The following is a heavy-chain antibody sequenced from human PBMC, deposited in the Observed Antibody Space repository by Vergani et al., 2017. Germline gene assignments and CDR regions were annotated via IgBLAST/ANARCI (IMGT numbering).Heavy chain of an antibody. D-gene: IGHD4-17*01. J-gene: IGHJ6*03. CDR2: IYSGGST. CDR3: ARDNGDYVGYYYYYMDV. Sequence: EVQLVESGGGLVQPGGSLRLSCAASGFTVSSNYMSWVRQAPGKGLEWVSVIYSGGSTYYADSVKGRFTISRHNSKNTLYLQMNSLRAEDTAVYYCARDNGDYVGYYYYYMDVWGKGTTVTVSS. CDR1: GFTVSSNY. V-gene: IGHV3-53*04.